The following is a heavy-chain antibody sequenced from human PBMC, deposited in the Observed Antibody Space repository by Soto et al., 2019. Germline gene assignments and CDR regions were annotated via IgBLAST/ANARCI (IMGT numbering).Heavy chain of an antibody. CDR3: ARDLSWGSNWYYYMDV. Sequence: ESGGGLVQPGGALRLSCATSGFILSDCAMNWVRQAPGKGLEWVSYISSSSSVIDYADSVKGRYTVSSDNARNSLYLQMNRLRAEDTAVYYCARDLSWGSNWYYYMDVWGKGTTVTVSS. V-gene: IGHV3-48*01. J-gene: IGHJ6*03. D-gene: IGHD7-27*01. CDR2: ISSSSSVI. CDR1: GFILSDCA.